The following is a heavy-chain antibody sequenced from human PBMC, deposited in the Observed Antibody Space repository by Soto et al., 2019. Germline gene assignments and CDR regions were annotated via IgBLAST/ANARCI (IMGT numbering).Heavy chain of an antibody. CDR1: GYTFTSYA. CDR3: ARVGGQSYYYDSSGYYSH. CDR2: INAGNGNT. Sequence: QVKLVQSGAEVKKPGASVKVSCKASGYTFTSYAMHWVRQAPGQRLEWMGWINAGNGNTKYSQKFQGRVTITRDTSASTAYMELSSLRSEDTAVYYCARVGGQSYYYDSSGYYSHWGQGTLVTVSS. J-gene: IGHJ4*02. V-gene: IGHV1-3*01. D-gene: IGHD3-22*01.